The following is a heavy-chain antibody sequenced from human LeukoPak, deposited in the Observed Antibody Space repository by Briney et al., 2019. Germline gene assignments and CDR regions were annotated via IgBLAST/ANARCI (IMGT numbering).Heavy chain of an antibody. CDR2: IYYSGST. CDR3: ARARSYSLLRLTKNAFDI. V-gene: IGHV4-59*01. D-gene: IGHD1-26*01. Sequence: PSETLSLTCTVSGGSISSYCWSWIRQPPGKGLEWIGYIYYSGSTNYNPSLKSRVTISVDTSKNQFSLKLSSVTAADTAVYYCARARSYSLLRLTKNAFDIWGQGTMVTVSS. CDR1: GGSISSYC. J-gene: IGHJ3*02.